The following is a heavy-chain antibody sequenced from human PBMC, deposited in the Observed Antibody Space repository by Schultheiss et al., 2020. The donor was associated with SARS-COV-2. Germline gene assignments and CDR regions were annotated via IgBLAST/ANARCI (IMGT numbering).Heavy chain of an antibody. CDR2: ISSGGDTI. J-gene: IGHJ6*02. D-gene: IGHD6-6*01. V-gene: IGHV3-48*01. Sequence: GGSLRLSCAASGFTFSNYIMNWVRQAPGKGLEWISYISSGGDTISYADSVEGRFTVSRDNAKNSLFLQMNSLRAEDTAVYYCARDPGVAARPSAYYYYGMDVWGQGTTVTVSS. CDR3: ARDPGVAARPSAYYYYGMDV. CDR1: GFTFSNYI.